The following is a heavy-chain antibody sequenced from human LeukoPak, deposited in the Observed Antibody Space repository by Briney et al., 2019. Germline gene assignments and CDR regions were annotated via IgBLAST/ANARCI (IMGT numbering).Heavy chain of an antibody. Sequence: GGSLRLSCAASGFTFSSYAMSWVRQAPGKGLEWVSAISGSGGSTYYADSVKGRFTISRDNSKSTLYLQMNSLRAEDTAVYYCAKDRVSGWTGWFDPWGQGTLVTVSS. J-gene: IGHJ5*02. CDR3: AKDRVSGWTGWFDP. CDR1: GFTFSSYA. CDR2: ISGSGGST. V-gene: IGHV3-23*01. D-gene: IGHD6-19*01.